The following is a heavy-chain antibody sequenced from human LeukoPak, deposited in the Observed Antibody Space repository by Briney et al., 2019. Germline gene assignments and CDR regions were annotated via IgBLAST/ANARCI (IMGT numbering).Heavy chain of an antibody. CDR1: GFTLNNYA. Sequence: GGALRLSCAASGFTLNNYAVTWVRQAPGKGLEWVSGISVSGSSTYYADSVKGRFTISRDHSKNTLYLQMSSLRAEDTAVYYCAKNHDSNAYHTDDAFDIWGQGTMVTVSS. CDR2: ISVSGSST. J-gene: IGHJ3*02. D-gene: IGHD3-16*01. CDR3: AKNHDSNAYHTDDAFDI. V-gene: IGHV3-23*01.